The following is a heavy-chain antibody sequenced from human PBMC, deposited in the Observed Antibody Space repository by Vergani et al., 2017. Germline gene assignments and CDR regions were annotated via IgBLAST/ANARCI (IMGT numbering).Heavy chain of an antibody. Sequence: QVQLQESGPGLVKPSQTLCLTCTVSGGSISSGDYHWSWICQPPGKGPEWIGYIYYSGSTYYNPSLKSRVTISVDTSKNQFSLKLSSVTAADTAVYYCAXASGSYPDYYGMDVWGQGTTVTVSS. CDR3: AXASGSYPDYYGMDV. D-gene: IGHD1-26*01. CDR2: IYYSGST. CDR1: GGSISSGDYH. V-gene: IGHV4-30-4*08. J-gene: IGHJ6*02.